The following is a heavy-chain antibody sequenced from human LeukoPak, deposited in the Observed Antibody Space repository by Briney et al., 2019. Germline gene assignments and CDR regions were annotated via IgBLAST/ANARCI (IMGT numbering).Heavy chain of an antibody. J-gene: IGHJ4*02. Sequence: GASVKVSCKASGYTFTSYDINWVRQATGQGLEWMGWMNPNSGNTGYAQKFQGRVTMTRNTSISTAYMELSSLRSEDTAVYYCARQNYYDSSGYYYRTPADYWGQGTLVTASS. CDR3: ARQNYYDSSGYYYRTPADY. CDR2: MNPNSGNT. D-gene: IGHD3-22*01. V-gene: IGHV1-8*01. CDR1: GYTFTSYD.